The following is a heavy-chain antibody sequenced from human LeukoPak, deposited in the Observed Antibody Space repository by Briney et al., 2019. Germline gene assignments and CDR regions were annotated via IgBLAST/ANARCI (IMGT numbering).Heavy chain of an antibody. D-gene: IGHD3-22*01. Sequence: ASVKVSCKSSGYTFISYGISWVRQAPGQGLEWMGWLNPNSGGTNYAQKFQGRVTMTRDTSISTAYMELSRLRSDDTAVYYCARTKDYYDSSGYYYVWGQGTLVTVSS. V-gene: IGHV1-2*02. CDR2: LNPNSGGT. CDR3: ARTKDYYDSSGYYYV. J-gene: IGHJ4*02. CDR1: GYTFISYG.